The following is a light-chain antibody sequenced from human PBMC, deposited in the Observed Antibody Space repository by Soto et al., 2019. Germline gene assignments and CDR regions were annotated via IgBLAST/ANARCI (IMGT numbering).Light chain of an antibody. CDR1: SSNIGGYNV. V-gene: IGLV2-14*02. J-gene: IGLJ1*01. Sequence: QSALTQPASVSGSPGQSITISCSGTSSNIGGYNVVSWYQQHPGKAPKVIVYEGIKRPSGVSNRFSGSRSGNTASLTISGLQAEDEADYYCSSSTDSSNYVFGTGTRAPS. CDR2: EGI. CDR3: SSSTDSSNYV.